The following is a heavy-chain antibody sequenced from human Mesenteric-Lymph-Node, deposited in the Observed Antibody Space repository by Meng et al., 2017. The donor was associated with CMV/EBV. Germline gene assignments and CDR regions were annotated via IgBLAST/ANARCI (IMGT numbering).Heavy chain of an antibody. V-gene: IGHV3-7*01. J-gene: IGHJ6*02. D-gene: IGHD2-2*01. CDR2: INQDGSEK. CDR3: ARWEALENCLCIVVVPAAIRSYYGMDV. Sequence: GESLKISCAASGFTFSNYWMSWVRQAPGKGLEWVANINQDGSEKYYVDSVKGRFTISRDNGKNSLYLQMNSLRAEDTAVYYCARWEALENCLCIVVVPAAIRSYYGMDVWGQGTTVTVS. CDR1: GFTFSNYW.